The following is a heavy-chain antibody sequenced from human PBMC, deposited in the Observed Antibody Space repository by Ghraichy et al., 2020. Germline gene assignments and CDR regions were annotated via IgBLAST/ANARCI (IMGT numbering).Heavy chain of an antibody. CDR1: GFTFITTA. CDR3: AKDHGYGGNGFDS. CDR2: ISGGGGST. D-gene: IGHD4-23*01. V-gene: IGHV3-23*01. J-gene: IGHJ4*02. Sequence: GGSLRLSCAASGFTFITTALSWVREAPGKGLEWVSAISGGGGSTYYADSVKGRFTISRDNSKNTLYLQMNSLRGEDTAVYYFAKDHGYGGNGFDSWGQGTLVTVSS.